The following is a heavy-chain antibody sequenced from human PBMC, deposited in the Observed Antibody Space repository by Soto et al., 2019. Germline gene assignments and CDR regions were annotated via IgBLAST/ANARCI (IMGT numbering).Heavy chain of an antibody. V-gene: IGHV4-34*01. Sequence: SETLSLTCSIYSGSFSGYYWSWIRQPPGKGLEWIGEISQSGNTNYSPSLKSRVSISIDTSKKQFSLNLASVSAADTAVYYCARAPKVSGSSQTRPDFWGQGTLVTVS. CDR3: ARAPKVSGSSQTRPDF. D-gene: IGHD6-6*01. CDR1: SGSFSGYY. CDR2: ISQSGNT. J-gene: IGHJ4*02.